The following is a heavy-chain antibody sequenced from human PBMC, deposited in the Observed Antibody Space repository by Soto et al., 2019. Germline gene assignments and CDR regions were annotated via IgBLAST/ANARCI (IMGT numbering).Heavy chain of an antibody. V-gene: IGHV3-74*01. CDR2: SNSDGSST. D-gene: IGHD3-9*01. CDR3: ARGLRYFDWSHLGFDY. Sequence: VGSLRLSGAASGLNFSSYWMHWVRQATGKGLVWVSRSNSDGSSTSSADSVKGRFTIPRDNAKNTLYLQMNSLRAEDTAVYYCARGLRYFDWSHLGFDYWGQGTLVTVSS. CDR1: GLNFSSYW. J-gene: IGHJ4*02.